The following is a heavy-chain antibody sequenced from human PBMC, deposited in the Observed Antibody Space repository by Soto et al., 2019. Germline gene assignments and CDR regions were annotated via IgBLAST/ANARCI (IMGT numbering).Heavy chain of an antibody. CDR1: GGTFSSYT. Sequence: QVQLVQSGAEVKKPGSSVKVSCKASGGTFSSYTISWVRQAPGQGLEWMGRIIPILGIANYAQKFQGRVTITADKSTSTAYMELSSLRSEDTAVYYCARSYSSGWSDIDYWGQGTLVTVSS. V-gene: IGHV1-69*02. D-gene: IGHD6-19*01. CDR2: IIPILGIA. J-gene: IGHJ4*02. CDR3: ARSYSSGWSDIDY.